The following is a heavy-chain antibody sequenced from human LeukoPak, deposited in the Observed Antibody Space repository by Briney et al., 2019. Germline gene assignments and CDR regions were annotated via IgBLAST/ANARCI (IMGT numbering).Heavy chain of an antibody. D-gene: IGHD2-15*01. CDR3: ARAMGYCSGGSCYPSSFDY. CDR2: ISAYYGNT. Sequence: ASVKVSCKASVYTFTSYGISWVRQAPGQGLEWMGWISAYYGNTNYAQKLQGRVTMNLDRSTSTAYMELRSLRSDDTAVYYCARAMGYCSGGSCYPSSFDYWGQGTLVTVSS. CDR1: VYTFTSYG. J-gene: IGHJ4*02. V-gene: IGHV1-18*01.